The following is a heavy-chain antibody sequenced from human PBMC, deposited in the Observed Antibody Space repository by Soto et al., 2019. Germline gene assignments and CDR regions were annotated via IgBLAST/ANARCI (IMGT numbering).Heavy chain of an antibody. J-gene: IGHJ3*02. CDR2: IYHSGST. V-gene: IGHV4-30-2*01. Sequence: PSETLCLTCAVSGGSISRGGYSWSWIRQPPGKGLEWIGYIYHSGSTYYNPSLKSRVTISVDRSKNQFSLKLSSVTAADTAVYYCAREAATYYYASSGDDPFAIWGQATMVT. CDR1: GGSISRGGYS. CDR3: AREAATYYYASSGDDPFAI. D-gene: IGHD3-22*01.